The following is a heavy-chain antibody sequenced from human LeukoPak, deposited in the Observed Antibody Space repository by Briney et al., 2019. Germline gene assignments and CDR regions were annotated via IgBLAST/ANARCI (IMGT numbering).Heavy chain of an antibody. CDR2: ISTSISTI. CDR3: ARGGNWNDFDY. CDR1: GFTLSSYS. Sequence: GGSLRLSCAASGFTLSSYSMSWVRQAPGKGLEWVSHISTSISTIYYADSVVSRFTISRDNAKNSLYLQMNSLRAEDTAVYYCARGGNWNDFDYWGQGTLVTVSS. V-gene: IGHV3-48*01. J-gene: IGHJ4*02. D-gene: IGHD3-16*01.